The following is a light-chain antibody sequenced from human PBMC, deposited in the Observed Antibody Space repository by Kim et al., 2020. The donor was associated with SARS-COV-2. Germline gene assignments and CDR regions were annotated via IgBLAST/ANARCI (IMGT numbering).Light chain of an antibody. CDR1: QNINSF. Sequence: SVGDRVTITCRASQNINSFLNWYQQRPGKAPKLLIYAASTLQIGVPSRFSGSGSGTDFTLTITSLQPEDFATYYCQQSHTTPLLTFGGGTKVDIK. J-gene: IGKJ4*01. CDR3: QQSHTTPLLT. V-gene: IGKV1-39*01. CDR2: AAS.